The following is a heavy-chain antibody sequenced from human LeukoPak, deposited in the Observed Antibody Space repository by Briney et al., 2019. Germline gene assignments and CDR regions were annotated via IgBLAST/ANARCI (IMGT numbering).Heavy chain of an antibody. J-gene: IGHJ3*02. CDR3: ARGGGYSGYDLDAFDI. D-gene: IGHD5-12*01. CDR2: ISTTSTYT. V-gene: IGHV3-11*05. Sequence: GGSLRLSCAASGFTFSDYYMSWIRQAPGKGLEWVSYISTTSTYTDYADSVKGRFTISRDNAKNLLYLQMNSLRPEDTAVYYCARGGGYSGYDLDAFDIWGQGTMVTVSS. CDR1: GFTFSDYY.